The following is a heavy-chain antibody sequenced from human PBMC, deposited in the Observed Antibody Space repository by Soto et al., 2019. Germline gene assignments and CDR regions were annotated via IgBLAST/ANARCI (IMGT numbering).Heavy chain of an antibody. CDR3: ARVRGYYGSGSYSAWRYFDY. J-gene: IGHJ4*02. Sequence: QVQLQQWGAGLLKPSETLSLTCAVYGGSFSGYYWSWIRQPPGKGLEWIGEINHSGSTNYNPSLKSRVTISVDTSKNQFSLKLSSVTAADTAVYYCARVRGYYGSGSYSAWRYFDYWGQGTLVTVSS. CDR2: INHSGST. V-gene: IGHV4-34*01. D-gene: IGHD3-10*01. CDR1: GGSFSGYY.